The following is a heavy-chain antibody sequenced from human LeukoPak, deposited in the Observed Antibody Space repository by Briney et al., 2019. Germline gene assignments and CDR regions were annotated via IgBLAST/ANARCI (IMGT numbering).Heavy chain of an antibody. CDR3: ARVQTPGIAAAGPDY. CDR1: GGSFSGYS. V-gene: IGHV4-34*01. D-gene: IGHD6-13*01. J-gene: IGHJ4*02. Sequence: PSETLSLTCAVYGGSFSGYSWSWIRQPPGKGLEWIGEINHSGSTNYNPSLKSRVTISVDTSKNQFSLKLSSVTAADTAVYYCARVQTPGIAAAGPDYWGQGTLVTVSS. CDR2: INHSGST.